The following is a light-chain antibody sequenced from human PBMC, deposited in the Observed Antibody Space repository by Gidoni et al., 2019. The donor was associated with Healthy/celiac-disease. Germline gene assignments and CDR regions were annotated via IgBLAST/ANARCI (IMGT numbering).Light chain of an antibody. CDR2: AAS. Sequence: DIQMTQSPSSLSASVGDRVTITCRASQGISHYLAWYQQKPGKVPKLLIYAASTLQSGVPSRFSGSGSGTDFTLTISSLQPEDVATYYCQKYNSAPPWTFXQXTKVEIK. J-gene: IGKJ1*01. CDR3: QKYNSAPPWT. V-gene: IGKV1-27*01. CDR1: QGISHY.